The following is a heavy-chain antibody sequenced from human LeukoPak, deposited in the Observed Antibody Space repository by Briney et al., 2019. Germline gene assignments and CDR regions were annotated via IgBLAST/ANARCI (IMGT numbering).Heavy chain of an antibody. V-gene: IGHV3-30*02. CDR2: IRYDGSNK. Sequence: GGSLRLSCAASGFTFSSYGMHWVRQAPGEGLEWVAFIRYDGSNKYYADSVKGRFTISRDNSKNTLYLQMNSLRAEDTAVYYCAKDSLDYYDSSGYPGPVDYWGQGTLVTVSS. CDR3: AKDSLDYYDSSGYPGPVDY. J-gene: IGHJ4*02. CDR1: GFTFSSYG. D-gene: IGHD3-22*01.